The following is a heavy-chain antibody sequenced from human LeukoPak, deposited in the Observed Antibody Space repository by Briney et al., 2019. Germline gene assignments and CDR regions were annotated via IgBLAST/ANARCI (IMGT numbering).Heavy chain of an antibody. Sequence: GGSLRLSCAASGFTFSDYYMSWIRQAPGKGLEWVANINEDGSERNYVDSVKGRFTISRDNAKKSVFLQTNSLRGDDTAVYYCARDRPITVSGVVTLPWGQGTLVTVSS. CDR3: ARDRPITVSGVVTLP. V-gene: IGHV3-7*01. D-gene: IGHD3-3*01. CDR1: GFTFSDYY. CDR2: INEDGSER. J-gene: IGHJ5*02.